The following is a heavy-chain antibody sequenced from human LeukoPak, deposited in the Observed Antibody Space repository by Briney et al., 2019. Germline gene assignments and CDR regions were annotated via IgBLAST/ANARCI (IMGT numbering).Heavy chain of an antibody. CDR2: IYYSGST. J-gene: IGHJ4*02. Sequence: SETLSLTCTVSGGSISSYYWSWIRQPPGKGLEWIGYIYYSGSTNYNPSLKSRVTISVDTSKNQFSLKLNSVTAADTAVYYCARVSGYDWESFYDYWGQGTLVTVSS. CDR3: ARVSGYDWESFYDY. D-gene: IGHD5-12*01. CDR1: GGSISSYY. V-gene: IGHV4-59*01.